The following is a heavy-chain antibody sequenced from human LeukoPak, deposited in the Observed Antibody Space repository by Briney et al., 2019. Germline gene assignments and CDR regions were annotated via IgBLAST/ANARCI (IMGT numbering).Heavy chain of an antibody. CDR3: ARDGGGYDS. J-gene: IGHJ5*01. V-gene: IGHV3-7*01. D-gene: IGHD5-24*01. Sequence: GGSLRLSCAASGFTFSTYWMSWVRQTPGKGLEGVANINEDGSRQYYVDSVQGRFTISRDNAKNSLYLQMNSLRVEDTAVYYCARDGGGYDSWGQGTLVTVSS. CDR2: INEDGSRQ. CDR1: GFTFSTYW.